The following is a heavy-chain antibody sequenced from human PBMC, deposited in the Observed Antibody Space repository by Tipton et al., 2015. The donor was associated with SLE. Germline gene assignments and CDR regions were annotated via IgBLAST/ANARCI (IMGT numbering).Heavy chain of an antibody. D-gene: IGHD4-11*01. CDR1: GGSISSYY. Sequence: TLSLTCTVSGGSISSYYWSWIRQPPGKGLEWIGYIYYSGSTNYNPSLKSRVTMSVDTSKNQFSLKLSSVTAADTAVYYCASWNDYSNYAGFDPWGQGTLVTVSS. V-gene: IGHV4-59*08. CDR2: IYYSGST. J-gene: IGHJ5*02. CDR3: ASWNDYSNYAGFDP.